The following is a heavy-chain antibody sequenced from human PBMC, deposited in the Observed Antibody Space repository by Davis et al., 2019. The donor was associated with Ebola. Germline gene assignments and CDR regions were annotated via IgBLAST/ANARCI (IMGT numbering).Heavy chain of an antibody. J-gene: IGHJ6*02. CDR2: INHDGSEK. CDR1: GFSFYSYW. CDR3: ARGMWLLYYGMDV. Sequence: GGSLRLSCAASGFSFYSYWMTWVRQAPGKGLEWVANINHDGSEKYYLDSVKGRFTISRDNAKNSVDLQMNSLRAEDTAVYYCARGMWLLYYGMDVWGQGTTVTVSS. V-gene: IGHV3-7*03. D-gene: IGHD5-12*01.